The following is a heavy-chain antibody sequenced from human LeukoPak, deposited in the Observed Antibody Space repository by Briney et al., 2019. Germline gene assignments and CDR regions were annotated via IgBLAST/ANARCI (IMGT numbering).Heavy chain of an antibody. V-gene: IGHV4-39*01. CDR1: GDSFSSSGYY. CDR2: MYYSRSI. Sequence: SETLSLTCGVSGDSFSSSGYYWVWVRQPPGKGLEWIGTMYYSRSIFYNPSLKSRVTISVDTSKNQFSLNLSSVTAADTAVYYCARHATIGGFRLDYWGQGALVTVSS. CDR3: ARHATIGGFRLDY. D-gene: IGHD3-10*01. J-gene: IGHJ4*02.